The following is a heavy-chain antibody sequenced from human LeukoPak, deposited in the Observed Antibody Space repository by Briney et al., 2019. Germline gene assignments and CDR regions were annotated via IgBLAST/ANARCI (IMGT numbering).Heavy chain of an antibody. J-gene: IGHJ4*02. Sequence: GASVKVSCKASGYTFTSYYMHWVRQAPGQGLEWMGIINPSGGDTSYAEKFQGRVTMTRDKSTTTVYMELSSLTSEDTAVYYCVREEEGGTFDYWGQGTLVTVSS. CDR1: GYTFTSYY. D-gene: IGHD3-16*01. V-gene: IGHV1-46*01. CDR3: VREEEGGTFDY. CDR2: INPSGGDT.